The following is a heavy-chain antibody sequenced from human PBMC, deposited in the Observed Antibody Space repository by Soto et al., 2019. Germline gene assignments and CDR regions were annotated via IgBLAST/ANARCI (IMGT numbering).Heavy chain of an antibody. CDR2: FYYSGST. CDR3: ARRDYGGNTPFDY. V-gene: IGHV4-59*08. D-gene: IGHD4-17*01. Sequence: QVQLQESGPGLVKPSETLSLTCTVSGGSISSYYWSWIRQPPGKGLEWIGYFYYSGSTNYNPSLKSRVTISVDTSKNLCSLKLSSVTAADTAVYYCARRDYGGNTPFDYWGQGTLVTVSS. CDR1: GGSISSYY. J-gene: IGHJ4*02.